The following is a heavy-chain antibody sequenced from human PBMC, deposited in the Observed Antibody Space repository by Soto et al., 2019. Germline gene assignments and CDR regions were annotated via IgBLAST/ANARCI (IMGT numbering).Heavy chain of an antibody. CDR3: ARDGTIQMANFDF. V-gene: IGHV1-69*01. CDR1: GGPFSSYG. CDR2: IIPLFGKP. Sequence: QVLLMQSGAEVKKPGSSVKVSCTSSGGPFSSYGISWVRRVPGQGLEWLGGIIPLFGKPSYARKFQDSITISADESTTTAYMELSSLTSEDTAMYFCARDGTIQMANFDFWGQGTLVTVSS. J-gene: IGHJ4*02. D-gene: IGHD1-1*01.